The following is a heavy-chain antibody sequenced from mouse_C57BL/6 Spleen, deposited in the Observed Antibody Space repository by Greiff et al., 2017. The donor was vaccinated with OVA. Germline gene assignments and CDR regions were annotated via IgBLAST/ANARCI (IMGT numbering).Heavy chain of an antibody. Sequence: QVQLQQSGTELVKPGASVKLSCTASGYTFTSYWMHWVKQRPGQGLEWIGNINPSNGGTNYNEKFKSKATLTVDKSSSTAYMQLSSLTSEDSAVYYCARSYSNYPYYFDYWGQGTTLTVSS. CDR2: INPSNGGT. J-gene: IGHJ2*01. CDR1: GYTFTSYW. D-gene: IGHD2-5*01. V-gene: IGHV1-53*01. CDR3: ARSYSNYPYYFDY.